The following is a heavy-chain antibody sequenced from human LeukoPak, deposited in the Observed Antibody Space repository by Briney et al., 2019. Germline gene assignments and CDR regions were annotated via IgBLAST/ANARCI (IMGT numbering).Heavy chain of an antibody. CDR3: ARAQNDYYYYYMDV. Sequence: SGGSLRLSCAASGFTFDDYGMSWVRQAPGKGLEWVSGINWNGGSTGYADSVEGRFTISRDNAKNSLYLQMNSLRAEDTALYYCARAQNDYYYYYMDVWGKGTTATVSS. CDR2: INWNGGST. V-gene: IGHV3-20*04. J-gene: IGHJ6*03. CDR1: GFTFDDYG. D-gene: IGHD1-1*01.